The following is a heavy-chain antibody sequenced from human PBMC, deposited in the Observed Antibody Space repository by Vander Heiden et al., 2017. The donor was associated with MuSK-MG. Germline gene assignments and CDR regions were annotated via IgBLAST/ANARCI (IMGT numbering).Heavy chain of an antibody. J-gene: IGHJ2*01. Sequence: QVQLQESGPGLVKPSETLSLTCTVSGGSISSYYWSWIRQPPGKGLEWIGYIYYSGSTNYNPPLKSRVTISVDTSKNQCALKLSSVIAAETAVYYCARHMESRRSGDWYFDLWGRGTMVTVSS. CDR3: ARHMESRRSGDWYFDL. V-gene: IGHV4-59*08. D-gene: IGHD2-2*01. CDR1: GGSISSYY. CDR2: IYYSGST.